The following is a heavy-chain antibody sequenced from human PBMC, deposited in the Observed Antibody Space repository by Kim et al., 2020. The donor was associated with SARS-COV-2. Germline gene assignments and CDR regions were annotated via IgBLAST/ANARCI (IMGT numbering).Heavy chain of an antibody. CDR3: ARGDFDY. CDR1: GGSISSSSYY. J-gene: IGHJ4*02. Sequence: SETLSLTCTVSGGSISSSSYYWGWIRQPPGQGLEWIGSIYYSGSTYYNPSLKSRVTISVDTSKNQFSLKLSSVTAADTAVYYCARGDFDYWGQGTLVTVSS. V-gene: IGHV4-39*01. CDR2: IYYSGST.